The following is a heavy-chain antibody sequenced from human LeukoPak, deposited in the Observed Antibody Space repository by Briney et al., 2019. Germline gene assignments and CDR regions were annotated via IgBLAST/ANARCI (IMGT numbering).Heavy chain of an antibody. CDR3: ASGYCGGACQLGGVDM. J-gene: IGHJ3*02. D-gene: IGHD2-21*02. CDR2: IYYSGST. V-gene: IGHV4-59*01. Sequence: PSETLSLTCTVSGGSISSYYWSWIRQPPGKGLEWIAYIYYSGSTKYNPSLKSRVTISLDTSGNQFSLKLSSVTAADTAVYYCASGYCGGACQLGGVDMWGQGTMVTVPS. CDR1: GGSISSYY.